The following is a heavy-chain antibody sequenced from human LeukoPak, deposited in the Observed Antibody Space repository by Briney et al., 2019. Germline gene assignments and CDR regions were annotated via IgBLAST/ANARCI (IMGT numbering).Heavy chain of an antibody. J-gene: IGHJ4*02. CDR3: ARVNPQYGSGSYSDY. CDR1: GFTFSSYW. D-gene: IGHD3-10*01. CDR2: IKQDGSEK. V-gene: IGHV3-7*01. Sequence: PGESLRLSYAASGFTFSSYWMSWVRRAPGKGLEWEASIKQDGSEKYYVDSVKGRFTISRDNAKNSLYLQMNSLRAEDTAVYYCARVNPQYGSGSYSDYWGQGTLVTVSS.